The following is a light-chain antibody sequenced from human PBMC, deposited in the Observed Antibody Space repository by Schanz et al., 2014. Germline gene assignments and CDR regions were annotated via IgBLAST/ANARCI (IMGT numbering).Light chain of an antibody. CDR1: SSDVGGYNY. CDR3: SSFRYSATQYGTQ. V-gene: IGLV2-8*01. J-gene: IGLJ2*01. CDR2: EVT. Sequence: QSALTQPPSASGSPGQSVTISCTGTSSDVGGYNYVSWYQQHPGEAPKLMMYEVTKRPSGVPDRFSGSRSGSTASLTVSGLQADDEADYYCSSFRYSATQYGTQFGGGTKLTVL.